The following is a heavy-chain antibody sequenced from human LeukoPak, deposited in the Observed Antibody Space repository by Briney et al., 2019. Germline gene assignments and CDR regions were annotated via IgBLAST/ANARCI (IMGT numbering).Heavy chain of an antibody. CDR3: ARERGWDSSGYYQGFFDY. CDR1: GYTFTCYY. J-gene: IGHJ4*02. CDR2: INPNNGGT. V-gene: IGHV1-2*02. Sequence: GASVKVSFKASGYTFTCYYLHWARQAPGQGLEWMGWINPNNGGTMYAQKFQGRLTMTLDTSISTLYMELSSLTSDDTAVYYCARERGWDSSGYYQGFFDYWGQGTLVTVSS. D-gene: IGHD3-22*01.